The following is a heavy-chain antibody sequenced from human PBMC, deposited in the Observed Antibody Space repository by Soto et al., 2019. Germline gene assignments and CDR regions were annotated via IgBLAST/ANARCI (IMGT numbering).Heavy chain of an antibody. CDR3: ARGEVVVITDSPLDY. CDR1: GYTFTSYG. V-gene: IGHV1-18*01. CDR2: ISAYNGNT. Sequence: GASVKVSCKASGYTFTSYGISWVRQAPGQGLEWMGWISAYNGNTNYAQKLQGRVTMTTDTSTSTAYMELRSLRSDDTAVYYCARGEVVVITDSPLDYWGQGTLVTVSS. J-gene: IGHJ4*02. D-gene: IGHD3-22*01.